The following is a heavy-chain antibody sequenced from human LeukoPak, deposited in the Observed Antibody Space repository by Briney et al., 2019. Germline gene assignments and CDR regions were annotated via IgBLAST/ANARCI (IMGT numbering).Heavy chain of an antibody. CDR3: ARVDYDFWSGYFRFSNWFDP. V-gene: IGHV1-2*02. CDR2: INPNSGGT. D-gene: IGHD3-3*01. J-gene: IGHJ5*02. Sequence: ALVKVSCKASGYTFTGYYMHWVRQAPGQGLEWVGWINPNSGGTNYAQKFQGRVTMTRDTSISTAYMELSRLRSDDTAVYYCARVDYDFWSGYFRFSNWFDPWGQGTLVTVSS. CDR1: GYTFTGYY.